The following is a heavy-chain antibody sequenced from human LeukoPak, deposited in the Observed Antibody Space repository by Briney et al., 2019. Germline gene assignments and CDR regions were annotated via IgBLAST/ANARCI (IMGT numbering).Heavy chain of an antibody. CDR3: ARAIYNWNYRAYYYGMDV. D-gene: IGHD1-7*01. CDR1: GFTFSSYA. Sequence: GGSLRLSCAASGFTFSSYAMHWVRQAPGKGLEWVAVISYDGSNKYYADSVKGRFTISRDNSKNTLYLQMNSLRAEDTAVYYCARAIYNWNYRAYYYGMDVWGQGTTVTVSS. V-gene: IGHV3-30-3*01. J-gene: IGHJ6*02. CDR2: ISYDGSNK.